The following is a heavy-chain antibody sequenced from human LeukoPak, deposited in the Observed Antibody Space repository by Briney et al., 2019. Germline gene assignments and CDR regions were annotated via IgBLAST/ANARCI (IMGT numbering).Heavy chain of an antibody. Sequence: MPSETLSLTCTVSGGSISSSRYYWGWIRQPPGKGLEWTGYIYYSGSTNYNPSLNSRVTISVDTSKNQFSLRLSSVTAADTAIYYCARAVSGRFDYWGQGTLVTVSS. D-gene: IGHD6-19*01. V-gene: IGHV4-61*05. CDR2: IYYSGST. J-gene: IGHJ4*02. CDR1: GGSISSSRYY. CDR3: ARAVSGRFDY.